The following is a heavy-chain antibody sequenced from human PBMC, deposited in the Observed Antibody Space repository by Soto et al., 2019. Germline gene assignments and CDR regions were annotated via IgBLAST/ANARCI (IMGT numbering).Heavy chain of an antibody. J-gene: IGHJ5*02. CDR3: ARTGYSYGYRNNWFDP. V-gene: IGHV4-34*01. Sequence: SETLSLTCAVYGGSFSGYYWSWIRQPPGKGLEWIGEINHNGSTDYNPSLKSRVTISVDTSKNQFSLKLSSVTAADTAVYYCARTGYSYGYRNNWFDPWGQGTLVTVSS. CDR1: GGSFSGYY. D-gene: IGHD5-18*01. CDR2: INHNGST.